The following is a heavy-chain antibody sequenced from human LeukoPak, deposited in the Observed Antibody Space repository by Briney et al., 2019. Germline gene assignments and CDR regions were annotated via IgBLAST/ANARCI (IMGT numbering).Heavy chain of an antibody. V-gene: IGHV1-24*01. CDR1: GYTLTELS. J-gene: IGHJ4*02. CDR2: FDPEDGET. D-gene: IGHD3-3*01. Sequence: ASVKVSCKVSGYTLTELSMHWVRQAPGKGLEWMGGFDPEDGETIYAQKFQSRVTMTEDTSTDTAYMELSSLRSEDTAVYYCATDPDYGFWSGYYLGYWGQGTLVTVSS. CDR3: ATDPDYGFWSGYYLGY.